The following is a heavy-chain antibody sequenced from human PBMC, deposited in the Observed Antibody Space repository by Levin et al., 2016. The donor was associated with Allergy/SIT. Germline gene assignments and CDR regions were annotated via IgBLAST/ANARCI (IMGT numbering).Heavy chain of an antibody. Sequence: SETLSLTCTVSGGSISSGGYYWSWIRQHPGKGLEWIGYIYYSGSTYYNPSLKSRVTISVDTSKNQFSLKLSSVTAADTAVYYCARAARERVASYGGNSGVWFDPWGQGTLVTVSS. J-gene: IGHJ5*02. V-gene: IGHV4-31*03. D-gene: IGHD4-23*01. CDR3: ARAARERVASYGGNSGVWFDP. CDR2: IYYSGST. CDR1: GGSISSGGYY.